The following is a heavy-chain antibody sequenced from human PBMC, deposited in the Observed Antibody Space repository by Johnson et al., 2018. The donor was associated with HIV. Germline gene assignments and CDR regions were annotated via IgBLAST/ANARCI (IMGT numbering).Heavy chain of an antibody. D-gene: IGHD1-26*01. CDR3: AKDRAISGSYLRDACDI. V-gene: IGHV3-13*01. J-gene: IGHJ3*02. CDR2: IGTAGDT. CDR1: EFTFSNYD. Sequence: EQLVESGGGLVQPGGSLRLSCAASEFTFSNYDMHWVRQPTRKSLEWVSTIGTAGDTYYPGSVKGRFTISRENAKNSLYLQMNSLRAGDTAVYYCAKDRAISGSYLRDACDIWGQGTMVTVSS.